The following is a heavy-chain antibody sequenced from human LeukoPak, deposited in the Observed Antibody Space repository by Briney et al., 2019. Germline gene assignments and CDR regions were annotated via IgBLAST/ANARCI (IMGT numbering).Heavy chain of an antibody. J-gene: IGHJ4*02. CDR1: GGSISSSSYY. D-gene: IGHD3-22*01. CDR2: IYYSGGT. V-gene: IGHV4-39*01. Sequence: SETLSLTCTVSGGSISSSSYYWGWIRQPPGKGLEWIGSIYYSGGTYYNPSLKSRVTISVDTSKNQFSLKLSSVTAADTAVYYCAGIVGPIDYWGQGTLVTVSS. CDR3: AGIVGPIDY.